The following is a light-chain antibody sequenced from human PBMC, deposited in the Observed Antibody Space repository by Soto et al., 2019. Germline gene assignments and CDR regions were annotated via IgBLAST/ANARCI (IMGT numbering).Light chain of an antibody. CDR2: GAS. V-gene: IGKV1-8*01. J-gene: IGKJ4*01. CDR3: QQYYGYPLP. Sequence: IRMTQSPSSFSASTGDRVTITCRASQGISNYLAWYQQKPGKAPKLLIYGASTLQTGVPSRFSGSGSGTDFTLTISCLQSDDFATYFCQQYYGYPLPFGGGTKVEMK. CDR1: QGISNY.